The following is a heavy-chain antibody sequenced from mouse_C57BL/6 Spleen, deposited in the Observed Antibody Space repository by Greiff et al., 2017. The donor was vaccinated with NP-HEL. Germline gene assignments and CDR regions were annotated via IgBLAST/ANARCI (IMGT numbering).Heavy chain of an antibody. CDR3: ARELYDGDWYVDV. Sequence: EVKLQQSGPELVKPGASVKISCKASGYTFTDYNMDWVKQSHGKSLEWIGDIYPNTGGTNYNQKFKGKATLTVDKSSSTAYMELRSLTSEDTAVSYCARELYDGDWYVDVWGTGTTVTVSS. CDR2: IYPNTGGT. D-gene: IGHD2-3*01. J-gene: IGHJ1*03. CDR1: GYTFTDYN. V-gene: IGHV1-18*01.